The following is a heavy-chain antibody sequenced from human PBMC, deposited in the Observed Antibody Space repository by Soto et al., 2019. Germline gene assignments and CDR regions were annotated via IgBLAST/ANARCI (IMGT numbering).Heavy chain of an antibody. CDR3: ARNFDIAATGTAFDS. Sequence: SETLSLTCSVSGGSIIGHYCSFIRLPSWRRRQWVVRIYSSGTTNYNPSLKSRVRMSVDTDRNSFSLRLDSVTAADTAVYYCARNFDIAATGTAFDSWGRGVLVTVSS. D-gene: IGHD6-13*01. J-gene: IGHJ4*02. CDR2: IYSSGTT. V-gene: IGHV4-4*07. CDR1: GGSIIGHY.